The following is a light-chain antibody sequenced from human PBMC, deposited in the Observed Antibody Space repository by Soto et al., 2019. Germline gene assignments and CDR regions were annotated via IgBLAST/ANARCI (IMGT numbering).Light chain of an antibody. J-gene: IGLJ1*01. V-gene: IGLV1-40*01. Sequence: QALVTQPPSVSGAPGQRVTISCTGSSSNIGGGYDVHWYQQLPGTAPKLFIYGNSNRPSGVPDRFSGSKSGTSASLVITGLQAEDEADYYCQSYDSSLSGRVFGTGTKLTVL. CDR1: SSNIGGGYD. CDR3: QSYDSSLSGRV. CDR2: GNS.